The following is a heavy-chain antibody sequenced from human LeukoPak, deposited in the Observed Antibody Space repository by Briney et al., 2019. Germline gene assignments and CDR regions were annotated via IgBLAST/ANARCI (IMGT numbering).Heavy chain of an antibody. CDR1: GFIFSDHY. V-gene: IGHV3-72*01. J-gene: IGHJ4*02. Sequence: PGGSLRLSCAASGFIFSDHYMDWVRQAPGKGLEWVGRAVKTGYSYITEYAASVKGRFTISRDDSKNLLYLQMNSLKSDDTAVYYCARVVYSSTSYGRWGQGTLVTVSS. CDR2: AVKTGYSYIT. CDR3: ARVVYSSTSYGR. D-gene: IGHD6-13*01.